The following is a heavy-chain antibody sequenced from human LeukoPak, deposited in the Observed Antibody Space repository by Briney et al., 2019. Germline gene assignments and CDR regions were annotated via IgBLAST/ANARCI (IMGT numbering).Heavy chain of an antibody. Sequence: GESLKISCKGSGYSFTSYWIGWVRQMPGKGLEWMGIIYPGDSNTRYSPSFQGQVTLSADKSISTAYLQWSSLKASDTSMYECARYDSSGYYSDYWGQGTLVTVSS. D-gene: IGHD3-22*01. CDR3: ARYDSSGYYSDY. V-gene: IGHV5-51*01. CDR2: IYPGDSNT. CDR1: GYSFTSYW. J-gene: IGHJ4*02.